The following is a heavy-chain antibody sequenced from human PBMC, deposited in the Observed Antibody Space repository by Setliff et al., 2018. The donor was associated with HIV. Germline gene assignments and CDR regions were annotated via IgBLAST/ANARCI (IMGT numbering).Heavy chain of an antibody. CDR3: AGLGDYGAYPFDM. D-gene: IGHD4-17*01. Sequence: PGGSLRLSCAASGFTFSSCWMTWVRQAPGKGREWLAVIKEDGSEKYYVDSIRGRFTISRDNAKNSMYLQMNSPRAGDTAVYYCAGLGDYGAYPFDMWGQGTMVTVSS. CDR2: IKEDGSEK. V-gene: IGHV3-7*01. J-gene: IGHJ3*02. CDR1: GFTFSSCW.